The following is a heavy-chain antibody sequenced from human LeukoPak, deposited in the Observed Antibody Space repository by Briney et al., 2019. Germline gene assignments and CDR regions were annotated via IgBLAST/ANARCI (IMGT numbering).Heavy chain of an antibody. Sequence: HPGGSLRLSCAASGFTVSSNYMSWVRQAPGKGLEWVSVIYSGGSTYYADSVKGRFTISRDNSKNTLYLQMNSLRAEDTAVYYCARDRYSYYFDYWGQGTLVTVSS. V-gene: IGHV3-66*01. CDR2: IYSGGST. J-gene: IGHJ4*02. D-gene: IGHD1-1*01. CDR1: GFTVSSNY. CDR3: ARDRYSYYFDY.